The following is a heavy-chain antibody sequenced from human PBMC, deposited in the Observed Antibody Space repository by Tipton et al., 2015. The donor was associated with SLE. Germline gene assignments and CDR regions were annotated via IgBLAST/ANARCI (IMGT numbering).Heavy chain of an antibody. D-gene: IGHD3-3*01. Sequence: QLVQSGAEVKKPGASVKVSCKASGYTFTSYGISWVRQAPGQGLEWMGWISAYNGNTNYAQKLQGRVIMTTDTSTSTAYMELRSLRSDDTAVYYCARDRALTIFGVEYYYYMDVWGKGTTVTVSS. CDR1: GYTFTSYG. V-gene: IGHV1-18*01. CDR3: ARDRALTIFGVEYYYYMDV. CDR2: ISAYNGNT. J-gene: IGHJ6*03.